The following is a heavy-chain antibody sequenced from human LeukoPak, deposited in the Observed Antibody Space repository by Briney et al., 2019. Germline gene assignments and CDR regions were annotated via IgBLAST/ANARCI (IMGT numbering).Heavy chain of an antibody. CDR2: IYYSGST. CDR1: GGSVSSGIYY. J-gene: IGHJ6*02. Sequence: SETLSLTCTVSGGSVSSGIYYWSWIRQPPGKGLEWFGYIYYSGSTNYNPSHKSRVTISVDTSKNQFSLKLSAVAAADTAVYYCAGSLSQAYGMDVWGQGTTVTVSS. CDR3: AGSLSQAYGMDV. V-gene: IGHV4-61*01.